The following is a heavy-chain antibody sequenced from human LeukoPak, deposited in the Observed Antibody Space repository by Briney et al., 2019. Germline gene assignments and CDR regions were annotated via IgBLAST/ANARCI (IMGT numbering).Heavy chain of an antibody. J-gene: IGHJ6*03. CDR3: AKRRGGSYVSWDMDV. CDR2: ISGSSGNT. CDR1: GFTFSDYA. V-gene: IGHV3-23*01. Sequence: GGTLRLSCAASGFTFSDYAMNWVRQAPGKGLEWVSAISGSSGNTYYADSVKGRFTISRDNSKNTLYLQMNSLRPEDTALYYCAKRRGGSYVSWDMDVWGKGTTVTISS. D-gene: IGHD1-26*01.